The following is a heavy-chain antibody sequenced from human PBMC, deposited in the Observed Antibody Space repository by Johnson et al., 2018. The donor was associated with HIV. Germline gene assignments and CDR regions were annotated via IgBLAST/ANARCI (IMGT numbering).Heavy chain of an antibody. J-gene: IGHJ3*02. CDR2: ISYDGSNK. CDR1: GFTFDDYG. V-gene: IGHV3-30*03. CDR3: ARDPFGALDGDAFDI. D-gene: IGHD3-10*01. Sequence: QVQLVESGGGVARPGGSLRLSCAASGFTFDDYGMTWVRQAPGKGLEWVAVISYDGSNKYYADSVKGRFTISRDNSKNTLYLQMNSLRAEDTAVYYCARDPFGALDGDAFDIWGQGTMVTVSS.